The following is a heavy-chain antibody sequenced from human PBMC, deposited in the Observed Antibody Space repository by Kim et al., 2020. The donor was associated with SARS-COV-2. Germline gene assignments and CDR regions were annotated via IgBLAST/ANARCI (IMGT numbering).Heavy chain of an antibody. CDR2: NSGNT. J-gene: IGHJ4*02. Sequence: NSGNTGYAQKFQGRVTMTRNTSISTAYMELSSLRSEDTAVYYCARGPRYYWGQGTLVTVSS. CDR3: ARGPRYY. V-gene: IGHV1-8*01.